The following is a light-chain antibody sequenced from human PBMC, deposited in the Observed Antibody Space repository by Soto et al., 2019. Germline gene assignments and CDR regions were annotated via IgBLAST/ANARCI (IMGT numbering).Light chain of an antibody. CDR1: QSVSSN. CDR3: QQYGSSPET. Sequence: EIVLTQSPATLSVSPGERATLSCRASQSVSSNLAWYQQKPGQAPRLLIYGASSRAAGIPDRFSGSGSGTDFTLTISRLEPEDLAVYYCQQYGSSPETFGQGTKVDIK. J-gene: IGKJ1*01. V-gene: IGKV3-20*01. CDR2: GAS.